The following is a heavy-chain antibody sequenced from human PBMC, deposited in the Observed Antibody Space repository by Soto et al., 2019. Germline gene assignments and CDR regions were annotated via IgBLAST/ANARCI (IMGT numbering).Heavy chain of an antibody. Sequence: QVQLVQSGAEVKKPGSSVKISCKAFGGSFSDYAISWVRQAPGQGREWMGGIIPIFGTPNYAQKFQDRVTFTAHESTNTPYKELSRLTSEDSAVYYCASDRAPRGWSYLGLWGQGTQVTVSS. J-gene: IGHJ4*02. D-gene: IGHD2-15*01. V-gene: IGHV1-69*01. CDR2: IIPIFGTP. CDR3: ASDRAPRGWSYLGL. CDR1: GGSFSDYA.